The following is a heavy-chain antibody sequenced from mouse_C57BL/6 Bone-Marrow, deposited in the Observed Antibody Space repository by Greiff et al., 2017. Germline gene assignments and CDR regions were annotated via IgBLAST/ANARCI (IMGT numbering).Heavy chain of an antibody. V-gene: IGHV1-19*01. Sequence: VQLKESGPVLVKPGASVKMSCKASGYTFTDYYMNWVKQSHGKSLEWIGVINPYNGGTSYNQKFKGKATLTVDKSSSTAYMELNSLTSEDSAVYYCASHLGGTLDYWGQGTTLTVSS. CDR1: GYTFTDYY. CDR2: INPYNGGT. D-gene: IGHD3-1*01. CDR3: ASHLGGTLDY. J-gene: IGHJ2*01.